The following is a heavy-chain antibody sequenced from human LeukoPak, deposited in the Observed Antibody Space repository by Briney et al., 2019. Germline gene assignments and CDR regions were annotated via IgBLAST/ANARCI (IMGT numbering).Heavy chain of an antibody. D-gene: IGHD3-3*01. V-gene: IGHV1-2*02. J-gene: IGHJ4*02. CDR3: AREETLSFWEWLPWAY. CDR1: GYTFTGYY. CDR2: INPNSGGT. Sequence: GASVKVSCKASGYTFTGYYMHWVLQAPGQGLEWMGWINPNSGGTNYAQKFQGRVTMTRETSISTAYMELSRLRSDDTAVYYCAREETLSFWEWLPWAYWGQGTLVTVSS.